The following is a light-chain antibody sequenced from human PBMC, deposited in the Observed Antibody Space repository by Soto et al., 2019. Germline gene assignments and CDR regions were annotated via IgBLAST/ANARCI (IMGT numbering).Light chain of an antibody. CDR3: QQYYGTPIT. J-gene: IGKJ4*01. CDR2: CAS. V-gene: IGKV4-1*01. CDR1: QSILSSSNNKNY. Sequence: DIVMTQSPDSLAVSLGERATINCKSSQSILSSSNNKNYLGWYQKKPGQPPKLLIYCASTRESGVPDRLSGSGSGTDFTLTISSLQAEDVAVYYCQQYYGTPITFGGGTKVEIK.